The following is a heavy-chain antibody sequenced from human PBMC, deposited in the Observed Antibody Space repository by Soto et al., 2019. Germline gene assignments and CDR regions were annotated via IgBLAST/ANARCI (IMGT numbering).Heavy chain of an antibody. Sequence: QVQLQESGPGLVKPSQTLSLTCTVSGGSISSGGYYWSWIRQHPGKGLEWIGYIYYTGTTYYNPSLKSRVTISVDTSKNQFSLRLSSVTAADPAVYYCARDPGSTGIDYWGQGTLVTVSS. D-gene: IGHD7-27*01. J-gene: IGHJ4*02. V-gene: IGHV4-31*03. CDR2: IYYTGTT. CDR1: GGSISSGGYY. CDR3: ARDPGSTGIDY.